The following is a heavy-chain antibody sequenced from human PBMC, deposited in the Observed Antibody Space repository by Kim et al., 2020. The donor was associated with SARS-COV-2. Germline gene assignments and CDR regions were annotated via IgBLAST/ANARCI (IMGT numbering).Heavy chain of an antibody. CDR1: GGSISSSSYY. V-gene: IGHV4-39*01. J-gene: IGHJ5*02. CDR2: IYYSGST. CDR3: ARHVGPDIGVVVAALYWCVP. Sequence: SETLSLTCTVSGGSISSSSYYWGWIRQPPGKGLEWIGSIYYSGSTYYNPSLKSRVTISVDTSKNQFSLKLSSVTAADTAVYYCARHVGPDIGVVVAALYWCVPWGAGTLLTVSS. D-gene: IGHD2-15*01.